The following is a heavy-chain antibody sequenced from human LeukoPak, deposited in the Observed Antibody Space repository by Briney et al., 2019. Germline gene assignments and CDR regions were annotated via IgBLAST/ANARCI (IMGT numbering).Heavy chain of an antibody. CDR1: GYTFTNYA. CDR3: ARTSAADTDHDAFDI. J-gene: IGHJ3*02. V-gene: IGHV1-3*01. D-gene: IGHD6-13*01. CDR2: INAGNGNT. Sequence: GASVKVSCKASGYTFTNYAMHWVRQAPGQRLEWMGWINAGNGNTKYSQKFQGRVTITGDTSASTAYMEVSSLRSDDTAVYYCARTSAADTDHDAFDIWGQGTMVIVSS.